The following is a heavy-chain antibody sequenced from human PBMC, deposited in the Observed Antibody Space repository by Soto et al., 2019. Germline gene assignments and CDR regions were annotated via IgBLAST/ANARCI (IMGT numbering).Heavy chain of an antibody. V-gene: IGHV1-46*01. Sequence: QVHLVQSGAEVKKPGASVNVSCQASGSITNHHMHWVRQAPGQGREWMGIFNPSGLSTTYAQKFQGRVTITRDTSTSTVYMVLSSLTSEDTAVYFCAKVTHRGPIAVAGPLGSWGQGTLVIVSS. CDR1: GSITNHH. CDR3: AKVTHRGPIAVAGPLGS. D-gene: IGHD6-19*01. CDR2: FNPSGLST. J-gene: IGHJ4*02.